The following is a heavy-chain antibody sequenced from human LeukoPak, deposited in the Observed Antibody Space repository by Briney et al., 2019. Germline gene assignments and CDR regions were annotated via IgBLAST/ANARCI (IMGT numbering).Heavy chain of an antibody. CDR3: ARDPKTAQLDYYFDY. CDR1: GFTFSSYA. V-gene: IGHV3-30*04. J-gene: IGHJ4*02. CDR2: ISYDGSNK. D-gene: IGHD2-2*01. Sequence: GGSLRLSCAASGFTFSSYAMHWVRQAPGKGLEWVAVISYDGSNKYYADSVKGRFTISRDNSKNTLYLQMNSLRAEDTAVYYCARDPKTAQLDYYFDYWGQGTLATVSS.